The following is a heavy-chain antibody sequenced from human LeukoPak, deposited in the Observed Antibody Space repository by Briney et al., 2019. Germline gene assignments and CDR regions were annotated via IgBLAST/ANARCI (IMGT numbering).Heavy chain of an antibody. CDR1: GFTFSSYS. Sequence: GGSLRLSCAASGFTFSSYSMNWVRQAPGKGLEWVSSISSSSSYIYYADSVKGRFTISRDNAKNSLYLQMNSLRAEDTAVYYCARDRDIVVVPAAMDYWGQGTLVTVSS. D-gene: IGHD2-2*01. V-gene: IGHV3-21*01. J-gene: IGHJ4*02. CDR3: ARDRDIVVVPAAMDY. CDR2: ISSSSSYI.